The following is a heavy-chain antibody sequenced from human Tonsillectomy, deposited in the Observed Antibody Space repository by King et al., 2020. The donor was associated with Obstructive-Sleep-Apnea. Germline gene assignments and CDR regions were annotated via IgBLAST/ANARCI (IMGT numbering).Heavy chain of an antibody. V-gene: IGHV1-18*04. Sequence: LVQSGAEVKKPGASVKVSCKASGYTFTSYGISWVRQAPGQGLEWMGWISAYNGNTKYAEKLQDRVTMTSDTSTGTAYMELRRLRSDDTAVYYCARAGRDGYNWDWFDPWGQGTLVTVSS. CDR2: ISAYNGNT. CDR3: ARAGRDGYNWDWFDP. D-gene: IGHD5-24*01. CDR1: GYTFTSYG. J-gene: IGHJ5*02.